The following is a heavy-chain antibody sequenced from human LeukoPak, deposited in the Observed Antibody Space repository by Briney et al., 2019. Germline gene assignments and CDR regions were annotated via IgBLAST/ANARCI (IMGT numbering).Heavy chain of an antibody. D-gene: IGHD3-22*01. J-gene: IGHJ4*02. CDR1: GGSISSYY. CDR2: IYYSGST. Sequence: SETLSLTCTLSGGSISSYYWSWIRQPPGKGLEWIGYIYYSGSTNYNPSLKSRVTISVDTSKNQFSLELSSVTAADTAVYYCARRWNDSSGYFYVDYWGQGTLVTVSS. V-gene: IGHV4-59*08. CDR3: ARRWNDSSGYFYVDY.